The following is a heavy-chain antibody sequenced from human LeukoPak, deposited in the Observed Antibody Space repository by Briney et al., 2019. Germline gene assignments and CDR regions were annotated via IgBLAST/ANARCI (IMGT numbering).Heavy chain of an antibody. CDR3: AKAYSYYFYY. V-gene: IGHV3-30*02. D-gene: IGHD2-21*01. J-gene: IGHJ4*02. CDR1: GFTFSSYG. Sequence: GGSLRLSCAASGFTFSSYGMHWVRQAPGKGLEWVTFIRFDGSDKYYADSLKGRFTISRDNSKNTLYLQMNSLRAEDTAAYYCAKAYSYYFYYWGQGTLVTVSS. CDR2: IRFDGSDK.